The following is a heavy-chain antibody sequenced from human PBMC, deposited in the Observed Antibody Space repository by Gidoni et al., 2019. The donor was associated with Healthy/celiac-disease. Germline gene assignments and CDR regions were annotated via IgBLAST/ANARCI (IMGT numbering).Heavy chain of an antibody. J-gene: IGHJ4*02. CDR2: IYHSGST. CDR1: GGSISSGGYS. D-gene: IGHD2-15*01. CDR3: ARGYCSGGSCYSWPFDY. V-gene: IGHV4-30-2*01. Sequence: QLQLQESGSGLVKPSQTLSLTCAVSGGSISSGGYSWSWIRQPPGKGLEWIGYIYHSGSTYYNPSLKSRVTISVDRSKNQFSLKLSSVTAADTAVYYCARGYCSGGSCYSWPFDYWGQGTLVTVSS.